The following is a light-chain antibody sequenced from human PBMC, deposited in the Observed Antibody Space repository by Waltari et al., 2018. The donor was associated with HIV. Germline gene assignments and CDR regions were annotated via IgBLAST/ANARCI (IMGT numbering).Light chain of an antibody. CDR1: QSVSSPS. Sequence: EIVLTQSPGTLSLSPGERATLSCRASQSVSSPSFAWYQQKPGQAPRLLIYGAFSRATGIPDRFSGSGSGTDFTLTISRLEPEDFAVFFCQHYSISPPLYTFGQGTKLEIK. CDR3: QHYSISPPLYT. CDR2: GAF. J-gene: IGKJ2*01. V-gene: IGKV3-20*01.